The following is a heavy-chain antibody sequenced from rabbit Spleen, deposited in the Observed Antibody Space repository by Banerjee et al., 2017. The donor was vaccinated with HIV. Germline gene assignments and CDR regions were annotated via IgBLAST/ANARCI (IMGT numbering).Heavy chain of an antibody. D-gene: IGHD8-1*01. CDR3: ARDTGSSFSSYGMDL. CDR1: GIDFSSDSY. CDR2: IESGSSGFT. Sequence: QQQLEESGGGLVKPGGTLTLTCKASGIDFSSDSYMCWVRQAPGKGLEWIACIESGSSGFTYLASWAKGRHTISVTSSTTVTLQMTSLTAADTATYFCARDTGSSFSSYGMDLWGPGTLVTVS. J-gene: IGHJ6*01. V-gene: IGHV1S45*01.